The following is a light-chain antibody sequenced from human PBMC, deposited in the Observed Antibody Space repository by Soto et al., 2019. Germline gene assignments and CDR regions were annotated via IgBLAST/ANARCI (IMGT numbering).Light chain of an antibody. CDR1: SRDVGAYNY. J-gene: IGLJ3*02. Sequence: QSALSQPRSMSESPGQSVTISCSGTSRDVGAYNYVSWYQHHPGKAPKLMIYDVTRRPSGVPDRFPGSKSGNTASLTISGLQTDDEADYYCCSHAGGYTWVFGGGTKLAAL. CDR3: CSHAGGYTWV. V-gene: IGLV2-11*01. CDR2: DVT.